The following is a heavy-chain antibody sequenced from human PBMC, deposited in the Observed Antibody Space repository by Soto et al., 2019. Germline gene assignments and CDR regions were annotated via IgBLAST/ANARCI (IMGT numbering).Heavy chain of an antibody. Sequence: GGSLILSCAASGFTFSSYGMHWVRQAPGKGLEWVAVISYDGSNKYYADSVKGRFTISRDNSQNTLYLQMNSLRAEDTAVYYCAKDISKAFDIWGQGTMVTVSS. CDR1: GFTFSSYG. CDR2: ISYDGSNK. J-gene: IGHJ3*02. CDR3: AKDISKAFDI. V-gene: IGHV3-30*18.